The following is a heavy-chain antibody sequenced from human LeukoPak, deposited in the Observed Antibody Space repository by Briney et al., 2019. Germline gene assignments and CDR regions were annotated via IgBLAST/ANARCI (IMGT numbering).Heavy chain of an antibody. CDR3: AREAWELRGYFDW. Sequence: KPGGSLRLSCAASGFTFSSYGMSWVRQAPGKGLEWIGRIYRSGITNYNPSLKSRVTMSIDASKSLVSLNLTSVTAADTAVYFCAREAWELRGYFDWWGQGTPVTVSS. D-gene: IGHD1-26*01. V-gene: IGHV4-4*07. CDR2: IYRSGIT. J-gene: IGHJ4*02. CDR1: GFTFSSYG.